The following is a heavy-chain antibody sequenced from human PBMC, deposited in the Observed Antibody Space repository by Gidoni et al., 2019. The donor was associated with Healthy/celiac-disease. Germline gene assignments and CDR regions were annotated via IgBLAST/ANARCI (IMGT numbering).Heavy chain of an antibody. J-gene: IGHJ6*02. Sequence: QVQLVESGGGVVQPGRYLRLSCAASGFTFSSYGMHWVRQAPGKGLEWVAVIWYDGSNKYYADSVKGRFTISRDNSKNTLYLQMNSLRAEDTAVYYCARECRDVDMNYYYYYGMDVWGQGTTVTVSS. CDR3: ARECRDVDMNYYYYYGMDV. CDR2: IWYDGSNK. CDR1: GFTFSSYG. D-gene: IGHD5-12*01. V-gene: IGHV3-33*01.